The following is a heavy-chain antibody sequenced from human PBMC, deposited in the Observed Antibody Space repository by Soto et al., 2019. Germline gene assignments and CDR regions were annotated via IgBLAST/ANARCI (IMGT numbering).Heavy chain of an antibody. CDR3: AIGLSSGWSRFDY. J-gene: IGHJ4*02. V-gene: IGHV4-4*02. CDR2: MYHXGST. CDR1: GDSIRGDYW. D-gene: IGHD6-19*01. Sequence: LETMSLTCGVSGDSIRGDYWWGWVRQPPGEWLERIAEMYHXGSTNYNPYLKRRVTISVYNSKNQISLKLRSVTAAATAVYYCAIGLSSGWSRFDYWGQGSLVTVSS.